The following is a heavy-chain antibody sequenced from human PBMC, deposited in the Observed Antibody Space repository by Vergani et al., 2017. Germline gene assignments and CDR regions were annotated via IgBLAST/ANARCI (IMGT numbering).Heavy chain of an antibody. CDR1: GGTFSSYA. Sequence: QVQLVQSGAEVKKPGSSVKVSCKASGGTFSSYAISWVRQAPGQGLEWMGGIIPIFGTANYAQKFQGRVTITADESTSTAYMELSSLRSEDTAVYYCAGDDGEYCSSTSCPGGWFDPWGQGTLVTVSS. CDR2: IIPIFGTA. CDR3: AGDDGEYCSSTSCPGGWFDP. J-gene: IGHJ5*02. V-gene: IGHV1-69*01. D-gene: IGHD2-2*01.